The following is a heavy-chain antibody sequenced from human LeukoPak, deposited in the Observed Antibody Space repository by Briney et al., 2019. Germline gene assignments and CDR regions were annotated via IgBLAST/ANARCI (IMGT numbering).Heavy chain of an antibody. Sequence: GGSLRLSCAASGFTFSSYGMHWVRQAPGRGLEWVAVISYDGSNKYYADSVKGRFTISRDNSKNSLYLQMNSLRAEDTAVYYCARGGSGSLDYWGQGTLVTVSS. CDR3: ARGGSGSLDY. D-gene: IGHD3-10*01. V-gene: IGHV3-30*03. CDR1: GFTFSSYG. J-gene: IGHJ4*02. CDR2: ISYDGSNK.